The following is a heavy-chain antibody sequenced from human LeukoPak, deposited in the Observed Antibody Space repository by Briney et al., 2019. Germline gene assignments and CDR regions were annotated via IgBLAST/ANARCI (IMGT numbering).Heavy chain of an antibody. D-gene: IGHD6-13*01. CDR1: GDSISSGGYF. J-gene: IGHJ5*02. Sequence: SETLSLTCTVSGDSISSGGYFWVWIRQPPGKGLEWIGSIYYSGSTYYNPSLKSRVTISVDTSKNQFSLKLSSVTAADTAVYYCATSGTLAAAGIHWFDPWGQGTLVTVSS. CDR2: IYYSGST. CDR3: ATSGTLAAAGIHWFDP. V-gene: IGHV4-39*07.